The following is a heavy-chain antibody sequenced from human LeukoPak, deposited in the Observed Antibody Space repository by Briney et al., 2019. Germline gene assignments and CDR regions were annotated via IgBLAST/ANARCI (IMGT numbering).Heavy chain of an antibody. D-gene: IGHD5-12*01. V-gene: IGHV3-23*01. CDR1: GFTFTSYA. CDR3: AKDPRVATIEIFDY. CDR2: MSGGGGVT. Sequence: GSLRPSCAASGFTFTSYAMSWVRQAPGKGLEWVSSMSGGGGVTYYADSVKGRFTISRDNSKNTLYLQMNGLRAEDTAVYYCAKDPRVATIEIFDYWGQGTLVTVSS. J-gene: IGHJ4*02.